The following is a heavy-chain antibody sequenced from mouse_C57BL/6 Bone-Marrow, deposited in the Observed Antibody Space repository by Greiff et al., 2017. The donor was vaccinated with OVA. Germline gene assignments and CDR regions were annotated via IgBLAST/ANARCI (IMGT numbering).Heavy chain of an antibody. D-gene: IGHD1-2*01. Sequence: VHLVESGAELARPGASVKLSCKASGYTFTSYGISWVKQRTGQGLEWIGEIYPRSGNTYYNEKFKGKATLTADKSSSTAYMELRSLTSEDSAVYFCARCGWGDFDYWGQGTTLTVSS. CDR3: ARCGWGDFDY. V-gene: IGHV1-81*01. CDR1: GYTFTSYG. J-gene: IGHJ2*01. CDR2: IYPRSGNT.